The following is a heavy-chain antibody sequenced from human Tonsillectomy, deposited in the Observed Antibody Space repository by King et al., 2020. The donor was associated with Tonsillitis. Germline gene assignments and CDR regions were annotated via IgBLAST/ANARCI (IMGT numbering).Heavy chain of an antibody. CDR1: GFTFSSYA. J-gene: IGHJ4*02. CDR2: ISGSGGST. V-gene: IGHV3-23*04. CDR3: AKWGDIVVVTAKYYFDY. D-gene: IGHD2-21*02. Sequence: QLVQSGGGLVQPGGSLRLSCAASGFTFSSYAMSWVRQATGKGLEWVSAISGSGGSTYYADSVKGRFTLSRDTSKNTMYLQMNSLRAEDTAVYYCAKWGDIVVVTAKYYFDYWGQGTLVTVSS.